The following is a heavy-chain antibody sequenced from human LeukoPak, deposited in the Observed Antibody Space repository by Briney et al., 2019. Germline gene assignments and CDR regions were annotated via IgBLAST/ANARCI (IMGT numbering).Heavy chain of an antibody. V-gene: IGHV4-59*08. CDR2: IYYSGST. CDR3: ARGYYGDYLNYFDY. J-gene: IGHJ4*02. CDR1: GGSISGYS. D-gene: IGHD4-17*01. Sequence: SETLSLTCTVSGGSISGYSWSWIRQPPGKGLEWIGYIYYSGSTNYNPSLKSRVTISVDTSKNQFSLKLSSVTAADTAVYYCARGYYGDYLNYFDYWGQGTLVTVSS.